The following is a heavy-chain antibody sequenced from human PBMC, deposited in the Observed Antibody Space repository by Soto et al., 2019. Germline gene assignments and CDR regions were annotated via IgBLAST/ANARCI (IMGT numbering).Heavy chain of an antibody. Sequence: AAVKVSCKASGYTFTSYGISWVRQAPGQGLEWMGWISAYNGNANYAQKLQGRVTMTTDTSTSTAYMELRSLRSDDTAVYYCARDRSLILGWYYYYGIDLCGQGNTVTVSS. V-gene: IGHV1-18*01. J-gene: IGHJ6*02. D-gene: IGHD3-16*01. CDR1: GYTFTSYG. CDR3: ARDRSLILGWYYYYGIDL. CDR2: ISAYNGNA.